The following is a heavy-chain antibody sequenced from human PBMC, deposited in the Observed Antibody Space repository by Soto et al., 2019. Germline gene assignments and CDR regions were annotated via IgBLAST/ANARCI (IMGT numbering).Heavy chain of an antibody. CDR3: AGTRTIFGVVITYYYYGMDV. CDR1: GGTFSSYA. V-gene: IGHV1-69*06. J-gene: IGHJ6*02. CDR2: IIPIFGTA. D-gene: IGHD3-3*01. Sequence: QVQLVQSGAEVKKPGSSVKVSCKASGGTFSSYAISWVRQAPGQGLEWMGGIIPIFGTANYAQKFQGRVTITADKSTSTAYMELSSLRSEDTAVYYCAGTRTIFGVVITYYYYGMDVWGQGTTVTVSS.